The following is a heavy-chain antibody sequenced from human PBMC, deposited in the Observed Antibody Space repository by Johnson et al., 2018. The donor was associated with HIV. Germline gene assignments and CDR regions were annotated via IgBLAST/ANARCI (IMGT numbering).Heavy chain of an antibody. CDR1: GFTFDDYA. Sequence: GGLVQPGRSLRLSCAASGFTFDDYAMHWVRQAPGKGLEWVSGISWNSGSIGYADSVKGRFTISRDNAKNSLYLQMNSLRAEDTALYYCAKAVSGSYDDAFDIWGQGTMVTVSS. CDR2: ISWNSGSI. D-gene: IGHD1-26*01. V-gene: IGHV3-9*01. CDR3: AKAVSGSYDDAFDI. J-gene: IGHJ3*02.